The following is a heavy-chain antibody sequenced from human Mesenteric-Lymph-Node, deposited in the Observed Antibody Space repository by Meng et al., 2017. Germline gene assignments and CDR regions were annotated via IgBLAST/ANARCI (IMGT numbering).Heavy chain of an antibody. J-gene: IGHJ3*02. V-gene: IGHV3-11*04. CDR1: GFIFSDYY. Sequence: SLKISCAASGFIFSDYYMSWIRQAPGKGLEWVSYISNSGAPLYYGDSVKGRFTVSRDNAKNALYLQMDSLRAEDTAIFYCARDRSVAVSRDAFDIWGQGTMVTVSS. D-gene: IGHD6-19*01. CDR2: ISNSGAPL. CDR3: ARDRSVAVSRDAFDI.